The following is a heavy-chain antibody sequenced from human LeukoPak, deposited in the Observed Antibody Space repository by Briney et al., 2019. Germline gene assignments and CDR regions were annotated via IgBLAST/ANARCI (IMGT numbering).Heavy chain of an antibody. J-gene: IGHJ4*02. V-gene: IGHV3-30-3*01. D-gene: IGHD3-10*01. Sequence: GGSLRLSCAASGFTFSSYAMHWVRQAPGKGLEWVAVISYDGSIEDYADSVKGRFTIFRDNSKNTLFVQVNSLRAEDTAVYYCARDLVGYYGSGSYFDYWGQGTLVTVSS. CDR2: ISYDGSIE. CDR1: GFTFSSYA. CDR3: ARDLVGYYGSGSYFDY.